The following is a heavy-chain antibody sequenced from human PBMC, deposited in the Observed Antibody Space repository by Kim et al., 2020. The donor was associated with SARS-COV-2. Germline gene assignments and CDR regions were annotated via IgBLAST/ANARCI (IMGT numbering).Heavy chain of an antibody. Sequence: VKGRLTISRDSSKKTVFLQMNSLRAEDTAVYYCAKNHPNYRDYYYYDLDVWGRGTTVTVSS. J-gene: IGHJ6*02. D-gene: IGHD4-17*01. CDR3: AKNHPNYRDYYYYDLDV. V-gene: IGHV3-30*02.